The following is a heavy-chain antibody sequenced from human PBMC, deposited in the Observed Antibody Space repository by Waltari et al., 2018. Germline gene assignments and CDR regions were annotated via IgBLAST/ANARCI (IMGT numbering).Heavy chain of an antibody. CDR3: ARDPSDTAIQGVLDY. Sequence: EVQLVASGGGLVKPGGSLRLSCPASGFTFSSYSMNWVRQATGKGLEWVSSISSSSSYIYYADSVKGRFTISRDNAKNSLYLQMNSLRAEDTAVYYCARDPSDTAIQGVLDYWGQGTLVTVSS. D-gene: IGHD5-18*01. V-gene: IGHV3-21*01. CDR2: ISSSSSYI. CDR1: GFTFSSYS. J-gene: IGHJ4*02.